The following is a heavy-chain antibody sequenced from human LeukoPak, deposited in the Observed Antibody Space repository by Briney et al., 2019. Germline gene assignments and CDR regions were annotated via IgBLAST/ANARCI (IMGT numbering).Heavy chain of an antibody. CDR1: GFTFSSYA. CDR2: ISSNRGST. V-gene: IGHV3-64*01. Sequence: GGSLRLSCAASGFTFSSYAMHWVRQAPGKGLEYVSAISSNRGSTYYANSVKGRFTISRDNSKNTLYLQMGSLRAEDMAVYYCARLWFDPWGQGTLVTVSS. CDR3: ARLWFDP. J-gene: IGHJ5*02.